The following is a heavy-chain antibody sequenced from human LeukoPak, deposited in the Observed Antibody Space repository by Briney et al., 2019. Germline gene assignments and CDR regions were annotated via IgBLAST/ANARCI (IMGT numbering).Heavy chain of an antibody. CDR2: ISSNGGST. V-gene: IGHV3-64*01. CDR1: GFTFSSYA. J-gene: IGHJ4*02. Sequence: GGSLRLSCAASGFTFSSYAMHWVRQAPGKGLEYVSAISSNGGSTYYANSVKGRFTISRDNSKNTLYLQMGSLRDEDTAVYYCARSRGSDYWGQGTLVTVSS. CDR3: ARSRGSDY. D-gene: IGHD5-12*01.